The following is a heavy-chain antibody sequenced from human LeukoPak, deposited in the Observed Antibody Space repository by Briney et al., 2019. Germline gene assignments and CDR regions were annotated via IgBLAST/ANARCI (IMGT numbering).Heavy chain of an antibody. V-gene: IGHV3-30*02. CDR2: ICYDGSQK. CDR1: GFTLSNYG. J-gene: IGHJ4*02. D-gene: IGHD2-2*01. Sequence: GGSLRLSCTASGFTLSNYGMQWVRQAPPKGLEWVAFICYDGSQKYYADSLKGRFAIRRDNYKDAPYVQMNNLRGDDRAVHYWAKDQERVVSRAYFDRWGQGRLVTVSS. CDR3: AKDQERVVSRAYFDR.